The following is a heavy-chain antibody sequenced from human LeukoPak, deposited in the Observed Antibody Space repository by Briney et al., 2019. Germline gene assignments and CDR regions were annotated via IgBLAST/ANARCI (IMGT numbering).Heavy chain of an antibody. CDR3: AKPKIAAAGYFDY. V-gene: IGHV3-7*03. D-gene: IGHD6-13*01. Sequence: PGGSLRLSCAASGFTFSSYAMSWVRQAPGKGLEWVANIKQDGSEKFYVDSVKGRFTISRDNAKNSLYLQMNSLRAEDTALYYCAKPKIAAAGYFDYWGQGTLVTVSS. CDR1: GFTFSSYA. J-gene: IGHJ4*02. CDR2: IKQDGSEK.